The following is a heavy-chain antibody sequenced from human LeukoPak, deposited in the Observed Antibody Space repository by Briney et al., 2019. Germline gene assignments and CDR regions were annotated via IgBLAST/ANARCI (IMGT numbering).Heavy chain of an antibody. CDR1: GFTFSRHG. CDR2: ISPSGDIK. J-gene: IGHJ4*02. CDR3: AKDDAWLQYND. V-gene: IGHV3-23*01. D-gene: IGHD5-24*01. Sequence: PGGSLRLSCEASGFTFSRHGMNWVRQAPGKGLEWLSGISPSGDIKYYVDSVKGRFTVSRDNSKNTLYLQINSLRDEDTAVYYCAKDDAWLQYNDWGQGTLVTVSS.